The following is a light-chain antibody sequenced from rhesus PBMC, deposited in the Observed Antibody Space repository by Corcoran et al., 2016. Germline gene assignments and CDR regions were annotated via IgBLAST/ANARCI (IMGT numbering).Light chain of an antibody. CDR3: QQHDNSPRT. V-gene: IGKV1-69*01. J-gene: IGKJ1*01. CDR1: PGISNW. CDR2: RAS. Sequence: DIQMTQSPSSLSASVGDRVTITCRASPGISNWLAWYQQKPGKAPKLLIYRASNLETGVPSRLSGSGSGTDFTLTISRLQPEDIATYYCQQHDNSPRTFGQGTKVEIK.